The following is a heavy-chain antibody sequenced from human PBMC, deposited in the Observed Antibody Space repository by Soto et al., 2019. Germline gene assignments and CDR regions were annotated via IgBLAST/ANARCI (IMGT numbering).Heavy chain of an antibody. V-gene: IGHV3-9*01. Sequence: EVQLVESGGGLVQPGRSLRLSCAASGFTFDDYAMHWVRQAPGKGLEWVSGISWNSGSIGYADSGKGRFTISRDNAKNSLYLQMNSLRAEDTALYYCAKDLDYYGSGSSFDYWGQGTLVTVSS. D-gene: IGHD3-10*01. CDR3: AKDLDYYGSGSSFDY. CDR2: ISWNSGSI. J-gene: IGHJ4*02. CDR1: GFTFDDYA.